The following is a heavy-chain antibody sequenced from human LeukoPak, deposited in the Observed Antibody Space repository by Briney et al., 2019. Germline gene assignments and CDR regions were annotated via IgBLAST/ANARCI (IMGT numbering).Heavy chain of an antibody. D-gene: IGHD2-2*02. CDR1: GFTFSSYG. CDR2: ISYDGSNK. CDR3: ARVNCSSTSCHRGGYYYYGMDV. J-gene: IGHJ6*02. Sequence: PGGSLRLSCAASGFTFSSYGMDWVRQAPGKGLEWVAVISYDGSNKYYADSVKGRFTISRDNAKNTLYLQMNSLRAEDTAVYYCARVNCSSTSCHRGGYYYYGMDVWGQGTTVTVSS. V-gene: IGHV3-30*03.